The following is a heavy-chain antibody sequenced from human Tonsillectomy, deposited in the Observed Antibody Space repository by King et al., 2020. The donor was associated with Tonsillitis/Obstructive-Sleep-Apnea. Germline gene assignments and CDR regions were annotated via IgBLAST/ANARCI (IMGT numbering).Heavy chain of an antibody. CDR3: ARVGRRDGYNGIDY. Sequence: QLQESGPGLVRPSETLSLTCTVSGGSFSSVHYYWNWIRQPPGKGLEWIGYIYNKGRTDYNPSLKSRVTISVDTANNQFSLKLTSMTAADTAQYYCARVGRRDGYNGIDYWGPGTRVTVSS. V-gene: IGHV4-61*01. D-gene: IGHD5-24*01. CDR1: GGSFSSVHYY. J-gene: IGHJ4*02. CDR2: IYNKGRT.